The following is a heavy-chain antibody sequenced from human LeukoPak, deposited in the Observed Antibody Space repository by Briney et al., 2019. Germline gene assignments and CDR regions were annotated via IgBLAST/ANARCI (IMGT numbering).Heavy chain of an antibody. D-gene: IGHD3-3*01. CDR2: INHSGST. CDR3: ARGSRSTIFGVVINNWFDP. J-gene: IGHJ5*02. Sequence: TPSETLSLTCAVYGGSFSGYYWSWIRQPPGKGLEWIGEINHSGSTNYNPSLKRRVTISVDTSKNQFSLKLSSVTAADTAVYYCARGSRSTIFGVVINNWFDPWGQGTLVTVSS. V-gene: IGHV4-34*01. CDR1: GGSFSGYY.